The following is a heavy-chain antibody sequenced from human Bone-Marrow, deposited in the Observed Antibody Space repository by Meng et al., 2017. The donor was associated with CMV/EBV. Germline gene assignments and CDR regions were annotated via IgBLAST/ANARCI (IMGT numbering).Heavy chain of an antibody. J-gene: IGHJ4*02. V-gene: IGHV4-39*01. CDR2: IYYSGST. CDR3: ARMWELQGAFDY. Sequence: ESLKISCTVSGGSISSSSYYWGWIRQPPGKGLEWIGSIYYSGSTYYNPSLKSRVTISVDTSKNQFSLKLSSVTAADTAVYYCARMWELQGAFDYWGQGTLVTVSS. CDR1: GGSISSSSYY. D-gene: IGHD1-26*01.